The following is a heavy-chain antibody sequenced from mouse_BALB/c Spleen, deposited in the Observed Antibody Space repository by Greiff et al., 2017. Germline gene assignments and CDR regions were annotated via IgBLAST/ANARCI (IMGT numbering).Heavy chain of an antibody. CDR2: IWGDGST. D-gene: IGHD4-1*01. CDR1: GFSLTSYG. CDR3: ARELGGAMDY. J-gene: IGHJ4*01. V-gene: IGHV2-6-7*01. Sequence: QVQLKQSGPGLVAPSQSLSITCTVSGFSLTSYGVSWVRQPPGKGLEWLGMIWGDGSTDYNSALKSRLSISKDNSKSQVFLKMNSLQTDDTARYYCARELGGAMDYWGQGTSVTVSS.